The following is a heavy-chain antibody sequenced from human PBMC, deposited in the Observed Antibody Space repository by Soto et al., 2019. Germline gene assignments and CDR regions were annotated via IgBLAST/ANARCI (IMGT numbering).Heavy chain of an antibody. J-gene: IGHJ5*02. CDR3: ARGSVVTPIRWFDP. CDR1: GGSISSGGYS. V-gene: IGHV4-30-2*01. D-gene: IGHD2-21*02. Sequence: PSETLSLTCAVSGGSISSGGYSWSWIRQPPGKGLEWIGYIYHSGSTYYNPSLKSRVTISVDRSKNKFSLKLSSVTAADTAVYYCARGSVVTPIRWFDPWGQGTLVTVS. CDR2: IYHSGST.